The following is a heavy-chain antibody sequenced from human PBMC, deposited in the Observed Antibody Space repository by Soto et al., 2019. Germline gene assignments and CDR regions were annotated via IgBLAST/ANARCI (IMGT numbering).Heavy chain of an antibody. Sequence: SETLSLTCTVSCGSIATSSYFWAWIRRPPGKGLEWIGSIDYRGTIYNNPSLKSRVTISVDTSKNHFSLKLDSVTAADTALYYCSRRAPEGFDPWGQGTLVTVSS. CDR1: CGSIATSSYF. CDR2: IDYRGTI. J-gene: IGHJ5*02. CDR3: SRRAPEGFDP. V-gene: IGHV4-39*02.